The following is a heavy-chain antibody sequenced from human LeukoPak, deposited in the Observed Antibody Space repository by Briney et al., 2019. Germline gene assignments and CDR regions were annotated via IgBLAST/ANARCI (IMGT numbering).Heavy chain of an antibody. CDR2: ISGSGDST. Sequence: GGSLRLSCAASGFTFSSYGMSWVRQAPGKGLEWVSTISGSGDSTDNSDSVKGRFTISRDNSKNTLYLQMNSLRVEDTAVYYCAKRAKGGGFDYWGQGALVTVSS. V-gene: IGHV3-23*01. J-gene: IGHJ4*02. CDR1: GFTFSSYG. CDR3: AKRAKGGGFDY. D-gene: IGHD3-16*01.